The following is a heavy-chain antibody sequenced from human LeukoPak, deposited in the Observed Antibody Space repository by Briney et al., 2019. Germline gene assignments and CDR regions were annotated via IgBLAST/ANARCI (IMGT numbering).Heavy chain of an antibody. D-gene: IGHD4-23*01. CDR1: GYSFTTYW. CDR2: IYPGDSDT. CDR3: ARRRWADAFDI. J-gene: IGHJ3*02. V-gene: IGHV5-51*01. Sequence: GESLKISCKDSGYSFTTYWIAWVRQLPGKGLEWMGIIYPGDSDTTYSPSFQGQVTISADKSISTAYLQWNSLKASDTAMYYCARRRWADAFDIWGQGTMVTVSS.